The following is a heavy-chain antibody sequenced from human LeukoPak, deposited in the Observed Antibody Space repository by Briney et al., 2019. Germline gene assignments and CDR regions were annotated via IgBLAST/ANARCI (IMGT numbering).Heavy chain of an antibody. V-gene: IGHV3-11*04. CDR3: ARVQDCSSTSCYFGSFDY. CDR1: GFTFSDYY. Sequence: NAGGSLRLSCAASGFTFSDYYMSWIRQAPGKGLEWVSYISSSGSTIYCADSVKGRFTISRDNAKNSLYLQMNSLRAEDTAVYYCARVQDCSSTSCYFGSFDYWGQGTLVTVSS. CDR2: ISSSGSTI. D-gene: IGHD2-2*01. J-gene: IGHJ4*02.